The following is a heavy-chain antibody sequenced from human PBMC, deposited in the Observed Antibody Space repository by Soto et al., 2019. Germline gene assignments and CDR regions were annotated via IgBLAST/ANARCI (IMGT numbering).Heavy chain of an antibody. V-gene: IGHV1-69*06. D-gene: IGHD2-15*01. CDR2: SIPIFGTA. J-gene: IGHJ4*02. Sequence: QVQLVQSGAEVKKPGSSVKVSCKASGGTFSSYAISGVRQAPGQGLEWMGGSIPIFGTANYAQKCQGRVTITADKPTRTAYMELSSLRSEDTAVYYCARDASRGTVVSWGQGTLVTVSS. CDR1: GGTFSSYA. CDR3: ARDASRGTVVS.